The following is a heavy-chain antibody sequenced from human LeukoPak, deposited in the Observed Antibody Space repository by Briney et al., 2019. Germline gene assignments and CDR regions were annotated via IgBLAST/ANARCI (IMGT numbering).Heavy chain of an antibody. CDR2: VSGSGGST. CDR3: AKSGGQ. J-gene: IGHJ4*02. CDR1: GLTFSSYA. D-gene: IGHD2-15*01. Sequence: PGGSLRLSCAASGLTFSSYAMTWVRQAPEKGLEWVSAVSGSGGSTYYADSVKGRFTISRDNSKNTLYLQINGLRGDDTAVYYCAKSGGQWGQGTLVTVSS. V-gene: IGHV3-23*01.